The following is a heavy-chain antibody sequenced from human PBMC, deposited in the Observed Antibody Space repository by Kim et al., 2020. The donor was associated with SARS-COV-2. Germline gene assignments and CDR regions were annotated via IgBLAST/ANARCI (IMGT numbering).Heavy chain of an antibody. J-gene: IGHJ5*02. CDR3: ARNLVGDTDLGP. CDR2: ISYEGSTQ. D-gene: IGHD1-26*01. Sequence: GGSLRLSCAASGFTFSSHVMHWVRQAPCKGLEWVALISYEGSTQKYTDSVKGRIIVSTDNSKNTLFLQMNSLRPEDTAVYYCARNLVGDTDLGPWGQGTLVTVST. V-gene: IGHV3-30*03. CDR1: GFTFSSHV.